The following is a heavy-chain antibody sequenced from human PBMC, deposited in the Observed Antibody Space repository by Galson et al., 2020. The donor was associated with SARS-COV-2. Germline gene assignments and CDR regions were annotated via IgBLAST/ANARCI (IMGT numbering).Heavy chain of an antibody. CDR3: AQVLPHAPGNY. CDR2: IYWDADK. CDR1: GFSLTTSAVG. J-gene: IGHJ4*02. V-gene: IGHV2-5*02. Sequence: SGPTLVKPTQPLTLTCTFSGFSLTTSAVGVAWIRQPPGQALEWLALIYWDADKRYSPSLKNRLTITKDTSKNQVVLKMTNMDPVDTATYYCAQVLPHAPGNYWCQGTLVTVSS. D-gene: IGHD3-10*01.